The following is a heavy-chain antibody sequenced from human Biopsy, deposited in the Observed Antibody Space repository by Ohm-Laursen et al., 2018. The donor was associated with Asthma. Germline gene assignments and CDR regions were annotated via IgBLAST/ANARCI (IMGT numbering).Heavy chain of an antibody. CDR3: AKSADYYDSTDYLDF. CDR2: INWNGGST. V-gene: IGHV3-20*04. J-gene: IGHJ4*01. D-gene: IGHD3-22*01. Sequence: SLRLSCAASGFTFDDYGMSWVRQAPGKGLDWVSGINWNGGSTGYADSVKGRFTISRDNAKNFLYLQMQSLRPEDTAFYYCAKSADYYDSTDYLDFWGRGTLVTVSS. CDR1: GFTFDDYG.